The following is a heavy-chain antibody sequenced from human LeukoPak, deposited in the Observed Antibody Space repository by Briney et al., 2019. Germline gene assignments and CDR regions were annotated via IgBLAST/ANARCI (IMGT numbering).Heavy chain of an antibody. Sequence: ASVTVSCKSSGYTFTIHGISWVRQAPGQGLEWMGWISANSGDRNYAQKFQGRVTLTTDTSTGTAYMELRSLRSDDTAVYYCARNLPGLDFWGQGTLVTVSS. D-gene: IGHD1-14*01. J-gene: IGHJ4*02. V-gene: IGHV1-18*01. CDR1: GYTFTIHG. CDR3: ARNLPGLDF. CDR2: ISANSGDR.